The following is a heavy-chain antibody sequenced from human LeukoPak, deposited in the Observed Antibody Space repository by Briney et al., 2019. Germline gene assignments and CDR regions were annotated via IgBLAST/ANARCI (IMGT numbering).Heavy chain of an antibody. V-gene: IGHV4-4*07. CDR1: GGSISGYY. J-gene: IGHJ4*02. D-gene: IGHD3-22*01. CDR2: MYPSGST. Sequence: SETLSLTCTVSGGSISGYYWSWIRQPAGKGLEWIGRMYPSGSTNYNPSLKSRLTMSVDTSKNQFSLKLSSVTAADTAVYYCARQLVYYDSSGYYSVHGDYWGQGTLVTVSS. CDR3: ARQLVYYDSSGYYSVHGDY.